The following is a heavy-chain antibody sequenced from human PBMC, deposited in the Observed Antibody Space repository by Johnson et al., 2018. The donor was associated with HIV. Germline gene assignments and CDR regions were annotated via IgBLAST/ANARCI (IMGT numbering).Heavy chain of an antibody. D-gene: IGHD1-1*01. CDR2: ISYDGSNK. CDR3: ARVLGTSDAFDI. V-gene: IGHV3-30*04. J-gene: IGHJ3*02. Sequence: QMLLVESGGGVVQPGRSLRLSCAASGFTFSSMHWDRQAPGKGLEWVAVISYDGSNKYYADSVKGRFTISRDNAKNSLYLQMNSLRAEDTAVYYCARVLGTSDAFDIWGQGTMVTVSS. CDR1: GFTFSS.